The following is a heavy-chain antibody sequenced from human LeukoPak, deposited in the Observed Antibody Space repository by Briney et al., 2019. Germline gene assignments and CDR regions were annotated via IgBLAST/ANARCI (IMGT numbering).Heavy chain of an antibody. V-gene: IGHV4-59*01. Sequence: SETLSLTCTVSGGSISSYYWSWIRQPPGKGLEWIGYIYYSGSTNYNPSLKSRVTISVDTSKNQFSLKLSSVTAADTAVYYCGRGLADRSTGGENWFDPWRQGTLVTVSS. J-gene: IGHJ5*02. CDR2: IYYSGST. CDR3: GRGLADRSTGGENWFDP. D-gene: IGHD2-2*01. CDR1: GGSISSYY.